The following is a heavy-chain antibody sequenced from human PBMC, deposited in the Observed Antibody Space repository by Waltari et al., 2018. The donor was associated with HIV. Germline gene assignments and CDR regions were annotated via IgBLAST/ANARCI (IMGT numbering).Heavy chain of an antibody. Sequence: QVQLQQWGAGQLKASETLSLTCAVYGGSLTDFYWTWLRQCPGRGLAWIAEINQSGRSDFNPSLKSRVTIAIDPAKKQFSLTLKSVTAADTGVYYCARESRRRIRQGGINWFDPWGQGTPVNVLS. D-gene: IGHD3-10*01. CDR3: ARESRRRIRQGGINWFDP. V-gene: IGHV4-34*01. J-gene: IGHJ5*02. CDR2: INQSGRS. CDR1: GGSLTDFY.